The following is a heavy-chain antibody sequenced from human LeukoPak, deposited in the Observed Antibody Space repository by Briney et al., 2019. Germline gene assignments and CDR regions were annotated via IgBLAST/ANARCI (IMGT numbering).Heavy chain of an antibody. D-gene: IGHD4-11*01. J-gene: IGHJ6*03. CDR1: GISISSYY. Sequence: SETLSLTCTVSGISISSYYWSWIRQPPGRGLEWIGYIYYSDNTNYNSSLKSRVTISEDTSKNQFSLNLTSVTAADTAVYYCARNGRYSNLPSAAYYYYYMDVWGKGTTVTVSS. CDR3: ARNGRYSNLPSAAYYYYYMDV. V-gene: IGHV4-59*12. CDR2: IYYSDNT.